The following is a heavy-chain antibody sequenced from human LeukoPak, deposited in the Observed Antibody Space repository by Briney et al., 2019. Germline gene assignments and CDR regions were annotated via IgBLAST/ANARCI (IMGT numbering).Heavy chain of an antibody. CDR1: GYTFTGYY. CDR3: ARLSTGSGQLDY. CDR2: INPNSGGT. J-gene: IGHJ4*02. Sequence: ASVKVSCKASGYTFTGYYMHWVRQAPGQGLEWMGWINPNSGGTNYAQKFQGRVTMTRDTSISTAYMELSRLRSGDTAVYYCARLSTGSGQLDYWGQGTLVTVSS. D-gene: IGHD2-15*01. V-gene: IGHV1-2*02.